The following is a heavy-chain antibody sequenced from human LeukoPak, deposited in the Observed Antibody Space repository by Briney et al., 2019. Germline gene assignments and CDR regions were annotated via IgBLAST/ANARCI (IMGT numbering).Heavy chain of an antibody. CDR2: ISGYNGNT. CDR3: ARDRPYYYDSSAYYPDF. D-gene: IGHD3-22*01. Sequence: GASVKVSCKASGYSFTSYGIIWVRQAPGQGLEWMGWISGYNGNTNYAQRLQGRVTMTTDTSTSTAYMELRSLSSDDTAVYYCARDRPYYYDSSAYYPDFWGQGTLVTVSS. CDR1: GYSFTSYG. J-gene: IGHJ4*02. V-gene: IGHV1-18*01.